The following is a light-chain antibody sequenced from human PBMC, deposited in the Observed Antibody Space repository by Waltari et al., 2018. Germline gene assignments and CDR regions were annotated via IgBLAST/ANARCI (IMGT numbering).Light chain of an antibody. Sequence: VVLTQSPDILSLSPGERATLSCRASRPVDSAYLAWYQQQPGQAPRLLIYATSTRPACVPDKFSGSGSGTDYTLTIDTVEPEDSAVYFCQQFGGAPMYTFGQGTRLEI. V-gene: IGKV3-20*01. CDR1: RPVDSAY. CDR2: ATS. J-gene: IGKJ2*01. CDR3: QQFGGAPMYT.